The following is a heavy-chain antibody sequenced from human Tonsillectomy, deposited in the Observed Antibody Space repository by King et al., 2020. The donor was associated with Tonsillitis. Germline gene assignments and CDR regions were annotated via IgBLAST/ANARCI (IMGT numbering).Heavy chain of an antibody. CDR3: ARGSAAVAGGFDI. CDR2: INHSGST. CDR1: GGSFSGYY. V-gene: IGHV4-34*01. D-gene: IGHD6-19*01. J-gene: IGHJ3*02. Sequence: LQQWGAGLLKPSETLSLTCAVYGGSFSGYYWSWIRQPPGKGLEWIGEINHSGSTNYNPSLKSRVTISVDTSKNQFSLKLSSVTAADTAVYYCARGSAAVAGGFDIWGQGTMVTVSS.